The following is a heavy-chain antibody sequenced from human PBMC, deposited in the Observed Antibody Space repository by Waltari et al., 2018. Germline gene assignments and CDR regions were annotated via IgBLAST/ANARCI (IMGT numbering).Heavy chain of an antibody. CDR2: IIPIFSTA. V-gene: IGHV1-69*01. CDR3: ARGNYYDSSGYSYYFDY. J-gene: IGHJ4*02. D-gene: IGHD3-22*01. CDR1: GGTFSSYA. Sequence: QVQLVQSGAEVKKPGSSVKVSCKASGGTFSSYAISWVRQAPGQGLEWMGGIIPIFSTANYAQKFQGRVTSTADEATSTAYMELSSLRSEDTAVYYCARGNYYDSSGYSYYFDYWGQGTLVTVSS.